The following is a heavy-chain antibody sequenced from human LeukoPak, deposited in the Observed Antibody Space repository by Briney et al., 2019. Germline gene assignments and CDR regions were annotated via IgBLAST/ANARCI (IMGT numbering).Heavy chain of an antibody. V-gene: IGHV3-23*01. J-gene: IGHJ4*02. CDR3: VPLGYCSASYFYS. CDR2: ISGDSAGK. D-gene: IGHD2-8*02. Sequence: PGGSLRLSCAASGFTFSTYAMSWVRQAPGKGPEWVSSISGDSAGKFYAESVKGRFTISRDNSKNTLYLQMNGLRAEDTAVYFCVPLGYCSASYFYSWGQGTLVTVSS. CDR1: GFTFSTYA.